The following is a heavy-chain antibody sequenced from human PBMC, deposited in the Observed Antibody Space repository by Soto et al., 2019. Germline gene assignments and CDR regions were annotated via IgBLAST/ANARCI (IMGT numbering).Heavy chain of an antibody. V-gene: IGHV4-59*01. J-gene: IGHJ5*02. CDR3: ARVLGVGRDWFDP. D-gene: IGHD3-16*01. Sequence: QVQLQESGPGLVKPSETLSLTCTVSGGSISSYYWSWIRQPPGTGLEWIGYIYYSGSTNYTPSLKSRVTISVDTSNNQFSVKLSSVTAADTAVYYCARVLGVGRDWFDPWGQGTLVTVSS. CDR1: GGSISSYY. CDR2: IYYSGST.